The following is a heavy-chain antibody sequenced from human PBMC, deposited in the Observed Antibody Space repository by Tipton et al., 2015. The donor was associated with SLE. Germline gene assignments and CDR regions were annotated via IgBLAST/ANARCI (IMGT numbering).Heavy chain of an antibody. J-gene: IGHJ6*03. CDR1: GFTFSSYS. D-gene: IGHD6-19*01. Sequence: SLRLSCAASGFTFSSYSMHWVRQAPGKGLEYVSGISSHGDWTSYANSVKGRLTISRDNPRNTLYLQMGSLRPEDTAVYYCARQVAGIDYYYDYMDVWGKGTTVTVSS. CDR3: ARQVAGIDYYYDYMDV. CDR2: ISSHGDWT. V-gene: IGHV3-64*01.